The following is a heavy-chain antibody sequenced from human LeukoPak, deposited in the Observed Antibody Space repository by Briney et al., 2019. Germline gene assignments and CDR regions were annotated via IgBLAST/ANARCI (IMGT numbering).Heavy chain of an antibody. Sequence: ASVKVSCKASGYTFTSYGISWVRQAPGQGLEWMGWISAYNGKTNYAQKLQGRVTMTTDTSTSTAYMELRSLRSDDTAVYYCARDMGSYYYDSSGSDSDDAFDIWGQGTMVTVSS. CDR1: GYTFTSYG. CDR3: ARDMGSYYYDSSGSDSDDAFDI. D-gene: IGHD3-22*01. CDR2: ISAYNGKT. V-gene: IGHV1-18*01. J-gene: IGHJ3*02.